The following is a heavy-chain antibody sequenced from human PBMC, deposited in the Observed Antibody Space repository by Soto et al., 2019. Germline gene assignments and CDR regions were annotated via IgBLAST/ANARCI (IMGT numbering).Heavy chain of an antibody. Sequence: QVLLVESGGGVVQPGRSLRLSCAASGFSFTSYDIYWVRQAPGKGLEWVAVTSIDGNTKYYADSVQGRFTVSRDNSKDPLYLEMTSLRPQDTAVYYCARNYGSALDYWGQGTPVTVSS. CDR1: GFSFTSYD. D-gene: IGHD3-10*01. J-gene: IGHJ4*02. CDR3: ARNYGSALDY. V-gene: IGHV3-30-3*01. CDR2: TSIDGNTK.